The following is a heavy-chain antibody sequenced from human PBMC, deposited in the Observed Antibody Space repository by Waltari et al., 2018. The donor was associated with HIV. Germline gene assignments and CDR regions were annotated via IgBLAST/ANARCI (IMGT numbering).Heavy chain of an antibody. D-gene: IGHD5-12*01. Sequence: EVQLVESGGGLVQPGGSLRLSCAASGFTFSDHYMDWVRQAPGKGLEWVGRTRNKANSYTTEYAASVKGRFTMSRDDSKNSLYLQMNSLKTEDTAVYYCARGRLGYYYDYWGQGTLVTVSS. J-gene: IGHJ4*02. V-gene: IGHV3-72*01. CDR1: GFTFSDHY. CDR3: ARGRLGYYYDY. CDR2: TRNKANSYTT.